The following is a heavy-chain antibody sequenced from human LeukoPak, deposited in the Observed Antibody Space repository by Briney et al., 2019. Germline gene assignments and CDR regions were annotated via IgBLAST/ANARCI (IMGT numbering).Heavy chain of an antibody. J-gene: IGHJ3*02. D-gene: IGHD3-10*01. CDR3: LLGTEDVLLWFFRNPNAFDI. CDR1: GFIFSDYY. Sequence: PGGSLRLSCAVSGFIFSDYYMSWIRQAPGKGLEWVSAISGSGGSTYYADSVKGRFTISRDNSKNTLYLQMNSLRAEDTAVYYCLLGTEDVLLWFFRNPNAFDIWGQGTMVTVSS. CDR2: ISGSGGST. V-gene: IGHV3-23*01.